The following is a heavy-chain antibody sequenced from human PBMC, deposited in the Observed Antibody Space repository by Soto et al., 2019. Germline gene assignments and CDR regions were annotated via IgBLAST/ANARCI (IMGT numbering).Heavy chain of an antibody. J-gene: IGHJ4*02. V-gene: IGHV4-39*01. Sequence: SETLSLTCTVSGGSIISTSHYWGWIRQPPGKGLEWIGSVSYTGSTSYYPSLKSRVTISVDTSKNQFSLTLTSVTAADTAVYYCAGLLQTGNYGRGLPGFWGQGALVTCPQ. D-gene: IGHD3-10*01. CDR2: VSYTGST. CDR3: AGLLQTGNYGRGLPGF. CDR1: GGSIISTSHY.